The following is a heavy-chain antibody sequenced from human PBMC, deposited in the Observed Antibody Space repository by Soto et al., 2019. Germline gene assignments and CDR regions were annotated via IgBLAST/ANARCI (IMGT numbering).Heavy chain of an antibody. J-gene: IGHJ4*02. V-gene: IGHV3-74*01. CDR3: ANFYSGSYSTY. Sequence: GGSLRLSCTASGFTLSYYWMHWVRQAPGKGLVWVSRINSDGSTTNYADSVKGRFTISRDNAKNTLYLEMNSLRAEDTAVYYCANFYSGSYSTYWGQGTLVTVSS. CDR2: INSDGSTT. D-gene: IGHD1-26*01. CDR1: GFTLSYYW.